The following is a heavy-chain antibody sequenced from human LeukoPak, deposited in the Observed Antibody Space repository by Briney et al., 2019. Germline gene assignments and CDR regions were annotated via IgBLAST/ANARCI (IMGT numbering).Heavy chain of an antibody. V-gene: IGHV3-30*02. Sequence: PGGSLRLSCAASGFTFSSYGMHWVRQAPGKGLEWVAFIRYDGSNKYYADSVKGRFTISRDNSKNTLYLQMNSLRAEDTAVYYCANTSPGSKQQLVPNFDYWGQGTLVTVSS. CDR1: GFTFSSYG. CDR2: IRYDGSNK. J-gene: IGHJ4*02. D-gene: IGHD6-13*01. CDR3: ANTSPGSKQQLVPNFDY.